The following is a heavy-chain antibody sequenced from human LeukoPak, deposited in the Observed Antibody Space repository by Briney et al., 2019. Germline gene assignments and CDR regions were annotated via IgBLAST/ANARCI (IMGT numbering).Heavy chain of an antibody. J-gene: IGHJ4*02. V-gene: IGHV1-24*01. CDR1: GYTLTELS. Sequence: ASVKVSCKVSGYTLTELSMHWVRQAPGKGLEWMGGFDPEDGETIYAQKFQGRVTMTEDTSTDTAYMELSSLRSEDTAVYYCATDFKELRFLEWLVLDYFDYWGQGTLVTVSS. D-gene: IGHD3-3*01. CDR3: ATDFKELRFLEWLVLDYFDY. CDR2: FDPEDGET.